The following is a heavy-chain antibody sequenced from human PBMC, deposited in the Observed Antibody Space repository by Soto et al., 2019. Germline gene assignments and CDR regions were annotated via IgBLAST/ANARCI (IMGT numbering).Heavy chain of an antibody. J-gene: IGHJ5*02. CDR2: ISSDGNKI. CDR3: AREYCSSTSCLNWFDP. D-gene: IGHD2-2*01. V-gene: IGHV3-48*01. CDR1: GFTFSTYS. Sequence: GGSLRLSCAASGFTFSTYSMNWVRQAPGKGLEWVSLISSDGNKIYYADSVRGRFTISRDNAKNSLYLQMNSLRAEDTAVYYCAREYCSSTSCLNWFDPWGQGTLVTVSS.